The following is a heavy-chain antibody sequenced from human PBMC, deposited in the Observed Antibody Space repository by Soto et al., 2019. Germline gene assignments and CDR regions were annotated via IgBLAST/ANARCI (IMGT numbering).Heavy chain of an antibody. J-gene: IGHJ4*02. Sequence: TVSCKASGGRFSTYAITWVLQAPGQGLEWMVGITPIFDTTNYAQKFQGRVTITADESTTTVHMELTSLTSEDTAVYYCATGGTTVTRRFDYWGQGTRVTVSS. CDR1: GGRFSTYA. CDR2: ITPIFDTT. V-gene: IGHV1-69*01. D-gene: IGHD4-17*01. CDR3: ATGGTTVTRRFDY.